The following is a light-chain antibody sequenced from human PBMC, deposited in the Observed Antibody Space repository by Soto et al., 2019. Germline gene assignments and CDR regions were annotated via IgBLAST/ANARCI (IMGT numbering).Light chain of an antibody. V-gene: IGKV3-20*01. CDR2: GAS. CDR3: QQYATSPFT. J-gene: IGKJ2*01. Sequence: EIVLTQSPGTLPLSPGERATLSCRASQSVSSNYLVWYQQKPGQAPRPLIYGASSRATGIPDRFSGSGSGTAFTLTISRLEPEDFAVYYCQQYATSPFTFGQGTKLEIK. CDR1: QSVSSNY.